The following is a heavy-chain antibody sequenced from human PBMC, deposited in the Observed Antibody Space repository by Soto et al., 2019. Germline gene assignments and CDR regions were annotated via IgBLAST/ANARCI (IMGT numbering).Heavy chain of an antibody. CDR3: ARDHSYDFWSGSL. CDR1: GYTFTSYG. V-gene: IGHV1-18*01. J-gene: IGHJ4*02. D-gene: IGHD3-3*01. Sequence: ASVKVSCKASGYTFTSYGISWVRQAPGQGLEWMGWISAYNGNTNYAQKIKGRVTITTNTSTSTANIKMRNLRSDDTAVYYCARDHSYDFWSGSLWGQGTLVTVSS. CDR2: ISAYNGNT.